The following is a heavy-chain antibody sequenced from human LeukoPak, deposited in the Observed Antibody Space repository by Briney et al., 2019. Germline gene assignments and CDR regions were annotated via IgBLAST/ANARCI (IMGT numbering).Heavy chain of an antibody. CDR3: ARDHSGSYQRAFDI. J-gene: IGHJ3*02. CDR1: AFTVISND. CDR2: IYGGGST. Sequence: HPGGSLRLSCAVSAFTVISNDVSWVRQAPGKWLDWGSVIYGGGSTNYADSVKGRFTISRDNCKNTLYLHMNSLRDDDTAVYYCARDHSGSYQRAFDIWGQGTMATVSS. V-gene: IGHV3-66*02. D-gene: IGHD1-26*01.